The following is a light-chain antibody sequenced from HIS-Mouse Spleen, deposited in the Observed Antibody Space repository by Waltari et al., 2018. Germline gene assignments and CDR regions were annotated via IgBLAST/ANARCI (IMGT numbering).Light chain of an antibody. J-gene: IGLJ3*02. CDR3: QSYDSSNLV. Sequence: NFMLTQPHSVSESPGKTVTISCTGSSGSIASNYVQWYQQRPGSAPTTVIYEDNQRPSGVPYRFSGSIDSSSNSASLTISGLKTEDEADYYCQSYDSSNLVFGGGTKLTVL. V-gene: IGLV6-57*02. CDR1: SGSIASNY. CDR2: EDN.